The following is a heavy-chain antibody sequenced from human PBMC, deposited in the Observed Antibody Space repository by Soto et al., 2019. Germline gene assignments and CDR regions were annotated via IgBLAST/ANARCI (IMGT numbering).Heavy chain of an antibody. Sequence: QVQLVQSGAEVKKPGSSVKVSCKASGGTFSDYAISWVRQAPGQGLEWMGGIIPIFRTANYAQKFQGRVTITVDESTSTVYMELSSLRSEDTALYYCAGDSGRGYSYAWGKNAFDIWGQGTMVTVSS. CDR3: AGDSGRGYSYAWGKNAFDI. V-gene: IGHV1-69*01. CDR2: IIPIFRTA. D-gene: IGHD5-18*01. J-gene: IGHJ3*02. CDR1: GGTFSDYA.